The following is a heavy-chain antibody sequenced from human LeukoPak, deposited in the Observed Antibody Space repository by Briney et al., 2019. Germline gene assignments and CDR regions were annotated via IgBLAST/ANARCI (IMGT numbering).Heavy chain of an antibody. V-gene: IGHV1-69*02. D-gene: IGHD6-19*01. J-gene: IGHJ4*02. CDR2: IIPILGIA. CDR3: ASYPRYSSSPPFDY. Sequence: SVKVSCKASGGTFSSYTISWVRQAPGQGLEWMGRIIPILGIANYAQKFQGRVTITADKSTSTAYMELSSLTSDDTAVYYCASYPRYSSSPPFDYWGQGTLVTVSS. CDR1: GGTFSSYT.